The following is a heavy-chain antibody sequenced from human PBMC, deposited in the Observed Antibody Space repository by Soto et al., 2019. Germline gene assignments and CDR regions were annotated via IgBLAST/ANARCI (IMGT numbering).Heavy chain of an antibody. J-gene: IGHJ6*03. Sequence: PGGSLRLSCAASGFTFSSYAMSWVRQAPGKGLEWVSAISGSGGSTYYADSVKGRFTISRDNSKNTLYLQMNSLRAEDTAVYYCAKDDPVGSGSFPYYMDVLGKGTTVTVSS. CDR2: ISGSGGST. CDR3: AKDDPVGSGSFPYYMDV. V-gene: IGHV3-23*01. D-gene: IGHD3-10*01. CDR1: GFTFSSYA.